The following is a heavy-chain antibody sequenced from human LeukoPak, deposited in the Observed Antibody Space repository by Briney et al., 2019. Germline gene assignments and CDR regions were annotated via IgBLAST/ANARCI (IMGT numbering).Heavy chain of an antibody. J-gene: IGHJ3*01. CDR2: IQDERGAK. CDR3: AKDLGSGRYAFDY. CDR1: ALSIRGHT. Sequence: GGSLRASCAPSALSIRGHTVHGVGQAPGKGRGGVSFIQDERGAKWYVDSVKGRFIISRDNSKNTLYLQMNSLRIEDTAVYYCAKDLGSGRYAFDYWGQGTTVAVSS. V-gene: IGHV3-30*02. D-gene: IGHD3-10*01.